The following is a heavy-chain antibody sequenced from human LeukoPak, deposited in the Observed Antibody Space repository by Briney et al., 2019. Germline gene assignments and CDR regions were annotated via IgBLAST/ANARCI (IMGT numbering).Heavy chain of an antibody. CDR2: IYYSGST. CDR3: VRDFDAWNAFDI. Sequence: SETLSLTCTVSGGSISSYYWSWIRQPPGKGLEWIGYIYYSGSTNYNPSLESRVTISVDTSKNQFSLKLRSVTAADTAIYYCVRDFDAWNAFDIWGQGTKVTVSS. D-gene: IGHD3-3*01. V-gene: IGHV4-59*01. CDR1: GGSISSYY. J-gene: IGHJ3*02.